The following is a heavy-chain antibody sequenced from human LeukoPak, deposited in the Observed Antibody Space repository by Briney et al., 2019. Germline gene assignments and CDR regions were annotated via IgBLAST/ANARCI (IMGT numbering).Heavy chain of an antibody. CDR3: ARGFDNLGSGWYSY. CDR1: GFTFSSYG. Sequence: GGSLRLSCAASGFTFSSYGMHWVRQAPGKGLEWVAFIRYDGSNKYYADSVKGRFTISRDNAKKSLYLHMNSLRAEDTAIYYCARGFDNLGSGWYSYWGQGTLVTVSS. D-gene: IGHD6-19*01. CDR2: IRYDGSNK. V-gene: IGHV3-30*02. J-gene: IGHJ4*02.